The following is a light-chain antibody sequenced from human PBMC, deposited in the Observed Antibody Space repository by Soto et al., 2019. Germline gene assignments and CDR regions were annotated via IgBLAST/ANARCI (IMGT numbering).Light chain of an antibody. CDR2: DAS. Sequence: EIVITQSPATLSVSPGERATLSCRASQSVTTFLAWYQQKPGQAPRLLIFDASDRATGIPARFSGSGAGTDFTLTISSLETEDFAVYYGHQRQYWPPITFGQGTRVEIK. V-gene: IGKV3-11*01. CDR1: QSVTTF. CDR3: HQRQYWPPIT. J-gene: IGKJ5*01.